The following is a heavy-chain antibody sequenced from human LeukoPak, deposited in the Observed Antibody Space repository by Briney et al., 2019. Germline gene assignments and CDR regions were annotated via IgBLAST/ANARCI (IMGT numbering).Heavy chain of an antibody. J-gene: IGHJ1*01. D-gene: IGHD6-6*01. Sequence: GGSLRLSCAASGFTFSSYAMSWVRQAPGKGLEWVSAISGSGGSTYYADSVKGRFTISRDNSKNTLYLQMNSLRAEDTAVYYCARPREGYSSSSGQAYFQHRGQGTLVTVSS. CDR3: ARPREGYSSSSGQAYFQH. CDR1: GFTFSSYA. CDR2: ISGSGGST. V-gene: IGHV3-23*01.